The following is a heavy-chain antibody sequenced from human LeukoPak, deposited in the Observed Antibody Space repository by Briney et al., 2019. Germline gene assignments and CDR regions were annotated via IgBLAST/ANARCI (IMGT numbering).Heavy chain of an antibody. CDR3: AKYCSGGSCYWYYYYGMDV. D-gene: IGHD2-15*01. J-gene: IGHJ6*02. V-gene: IGHV3-23*01. CDR2: ISGSGGST. CDR1: GFTFSSYA. Sequence: PGGSLRLSCAASGFTFSSYAMSWVRQAPGKGLEWVSAISGSGGSTYYADSVKGRFTISRDNSKNTLYLQMDSLRAEDTAVYYCAKYCSGGSCYWYYYYGMDVWGQGTTVTVSS.